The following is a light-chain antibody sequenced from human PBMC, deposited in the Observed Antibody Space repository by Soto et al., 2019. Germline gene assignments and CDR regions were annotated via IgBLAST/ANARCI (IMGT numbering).Light chain of an antibody. J-gene: IGKJ4*01. V-gene: IGKV1-39*01. Sequence: KSQSPSSLSASVGDRVTITCRSSQTISTFLHWFQQKPGKAPNLLIYDASSLQSGVPSRFSGSGSGTDFTLTISSLQPEDFGTYYCQQTYSTFVSFGGGTKV. CDR2: DAS. CDR3: QQTYSTFVS. CDR1: QTISTF.